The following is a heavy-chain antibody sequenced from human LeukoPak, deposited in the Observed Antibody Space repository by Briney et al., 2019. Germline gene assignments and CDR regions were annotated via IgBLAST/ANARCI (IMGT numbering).Heavy chain of an antibody. V-gene: IGHV3-23*01. D-gene: IGHD3-16*01. Sequence: GGSLRLSCAASGFTFSSHGMNWVRQAPGKGLEWVSGISPSGGITYYTDSVKGRFTISRDNSKNTVSLQMNSLRGEDTAVYYCAKDDAWGRYKDWGQGTLVTVSS. CDR3: AKDDAWGRYKD. J-gene: IGHJ1*01. CDR2: ISPSGGIT. CDR1: GFTFSSHG.